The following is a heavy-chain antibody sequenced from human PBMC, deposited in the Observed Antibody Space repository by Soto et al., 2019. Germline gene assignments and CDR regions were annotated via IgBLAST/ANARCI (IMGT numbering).Heavy chain of an antibody. J-gene: IGHJ6*02. CDR1: GGSISSYY. D-gene: IGHD3-10*01. CDR2: IYTSGST. V-gene: IGHV4-4*07. Sequence: QVQLQESGPGLVKPSETLSLTCTVSGGSISSYYWSWIRQPAEKGLEWIGRIYTSGSTNYNPSLKSRVTMSGDTSKNQFALKLSSVSAADTAVYYCARSGSGSYLPAGYYYYGMDVWGQGTTVTVSS. CDR3: ARSGSGSYLPAGYYYYGMDV.